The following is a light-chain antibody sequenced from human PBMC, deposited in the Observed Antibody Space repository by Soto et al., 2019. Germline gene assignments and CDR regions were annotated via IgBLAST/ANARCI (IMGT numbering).Light chain of an antibody. V-gene: IGKV3-15*01. CDR3: HQYFNWPLPWT. J-gene: IGKJ3*01. Sequence: EIVLTQSPATLSVSAGGTVTLSCRASQSIRTNVAWYQQIPGQAPRLLVYGASTRATGVPARFSGSGSGIEFTLPISSLQSEDSAFVSCHQYFNWPLPWTFGPGTKVQIK. CDR2: GAS. CDR1: QSIRTN.